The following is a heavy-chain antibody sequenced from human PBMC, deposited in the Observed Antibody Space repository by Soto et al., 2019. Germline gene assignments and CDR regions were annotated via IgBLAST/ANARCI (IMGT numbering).Heavy chain of an antibody. CDR2: IYYSGST. V-gene: IGHV4-61*01. D-gene: IGHD2-15*01. J-gene: IGHJ5*02. CDR3: ARGPVMDCSGGSCYSSWFDP. CDR1: GGSVSSGSYY. Sequence: TSETLSLTCTVSGGSVSSGSYYWSWIRQPPGKGLEWIGYIYYSGSTNYNPSLKSRVTISVDTSKNQFSLKLSSVTAADTAVYYCARGPVMDCSGGSCYSSWFDPWGQGTLVTVSS.